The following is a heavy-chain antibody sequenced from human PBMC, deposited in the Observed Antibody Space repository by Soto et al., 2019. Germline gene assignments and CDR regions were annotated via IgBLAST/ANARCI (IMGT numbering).Heavy chain of an antibody. Sequence: SVKVSCKASGGTFSSYSFSWVRQAPGQGLEWMGGITPIFGTVHYAQNFRGRVTITADKSTSIVHMELSSLRSEDTAVFYCAREGDTREGRGVFFSWGQGTLVTVYS. CDR2: ITPIFGTV. V-gene: IGHV1-69*06. CDR3: AREGDTREGRGVFFS. J-gene: IGHJ5*02. D-gene: IGHD3-16*01. CDR1: GGTFSSYS.